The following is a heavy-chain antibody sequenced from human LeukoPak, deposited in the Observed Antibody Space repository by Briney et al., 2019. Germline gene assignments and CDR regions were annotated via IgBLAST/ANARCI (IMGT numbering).Heavy chain of an antibody. Sequence: SGTLSLTCAVSGGSISSSNWWSWVRQPPGKGLEWIGEIYHSGSTNYNPSLKSRVTISVDKSKNQFSLKLSSVTAADTAVYYCARDRGYSYGFYDYWGQGTLVTVSS. J-gene: IGHJ4*02. V-gene: IGHV4-4*02. CDR3: ARDRGYSYGFYDY. CDR1: GGSISSSNW. D-gene: IGHD5-18*01. CDR2: IYHSGST.